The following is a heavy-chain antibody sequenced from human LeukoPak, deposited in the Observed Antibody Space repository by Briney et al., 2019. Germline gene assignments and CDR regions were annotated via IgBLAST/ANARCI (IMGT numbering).Heavy chain of an antibody. CDR1: GGSISSYY. Sequence: SETLSLTCTVSGGSISSYYWSWIRQPPGKGLEWIGYIYYSGSTNYNPSLKGRVTISVDTSKNQLSLKLSSVTAADTAVYYCARLNFGYYGMDVWGQGTTVTVSS. D-gene: IGHD3-3*01. V-gene: IGHV4-59*08. CDR3: ARLNFGYYGMDV. J-gene: IGHJ6*02. CDR2: IYYSGST.